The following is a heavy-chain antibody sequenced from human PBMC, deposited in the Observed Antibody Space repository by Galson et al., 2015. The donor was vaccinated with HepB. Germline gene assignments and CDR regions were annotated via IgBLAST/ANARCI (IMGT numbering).Heavy chain of an antibody. D-gene: IGHD3-16*01. CDR1: GFTFNIYP. CDR3: ARAQGQGAGDYENWYFDL. Sequence: SLRLSCAGSGFTFNIYPMHWVRQPPGKGLEWVSVISYNGRYTNYADSGKGRFTIFRDNSKNTVYLQMNSLTPDDTAVYFCARAQGQGAGDYENWYFDLWGRGTLVTVSS. CDR2: ISYNGRYT. V-gene: IGHV3-30*04. J-gene: IGHJ2*01.